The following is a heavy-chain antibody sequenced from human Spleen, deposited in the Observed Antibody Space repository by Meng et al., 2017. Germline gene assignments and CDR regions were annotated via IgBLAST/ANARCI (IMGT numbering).Heavy chain of an antibody. CDR3: AWSSGWYVY. Sequence: QRLQAGAGVKKPGASGKGSGKVSGYTLTELSMHWVRQAPGKGLEWMGGFDPEDGETIYAQKFQGRVTMTEDTSTDTAYMELSSLRSEDTAVYYCAWSSGWYVYWGQGTLVTVSS. J-gene: IGHJ4*02. CDR2: FDPEDGET. CDR1: GYTLTELS. D-gene: IGHD6-19*01. V-gene: IGHV1-24*01.